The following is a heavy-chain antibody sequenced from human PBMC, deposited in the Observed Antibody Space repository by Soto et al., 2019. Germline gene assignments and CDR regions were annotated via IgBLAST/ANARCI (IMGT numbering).Heavy chain of an antibody. D-gene: IGHD2-2*01. Sequence: PGGSLRLSCAASGFTFSSYSMNWVRQAPGKGLEWVSSISSSSSYIYYADSVKGRFTISRDNAKNSLYLQMNSLRAEDTAVYYCARDKGPLYCSSTSCYEDYYYYMDVWGKGTTVTVSS. CDR1: GFTFSSYS. V-gene: IGHV3-21*01. J-gene: IGHJ6*03. CDR2: ISSSSSYI. CDR3: ARDKGPLYCSSTSCYEDYYYYMDV.